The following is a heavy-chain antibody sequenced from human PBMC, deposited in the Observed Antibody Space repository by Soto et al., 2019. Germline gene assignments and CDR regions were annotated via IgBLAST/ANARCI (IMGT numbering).Heavy chain of an antibody. D-gene: IGHD2-21*01. CDR1: GGPISGDNW. J-gene: IGHJ3*02. Sequence: QVQLQESGPGLVKPSGTLSLTCVVSGGPISGDNWWNWVRQPPGKGLEWIGEIYHSGTTNYSPSLKSRVTISVDTSKNQFSLELTSVTAADTAMYYCTKDHIGVDAFHIWGQGTMVTVSS. CDR3: TKDHIGVDAFHI. CDR2: IYHSGTT. V-gene: IGHV4-4*02.